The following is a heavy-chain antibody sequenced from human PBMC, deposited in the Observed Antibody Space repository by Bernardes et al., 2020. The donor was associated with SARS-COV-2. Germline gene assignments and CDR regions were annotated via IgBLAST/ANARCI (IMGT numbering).Heavy chain of an antibody. CDR2: IYTSGNT. CDR1: GGFMNSGGFY. Sequence: LSLTCTVSGGFMNSGGFYWSWIRQAPGKGLEWIGRIYTSGNTNFNPSLKSRVTLSIDTSMNHLSLRLRSVTAADTAIYFCARGRSGGFQNWFFDLWGRGTLVTVSS. V-gene: IGHV4-61*02. J-gene: IGHJ2*01. CDR3: ARGRSGGFQNWFFDL. D-gene: IGHD2-15*01.